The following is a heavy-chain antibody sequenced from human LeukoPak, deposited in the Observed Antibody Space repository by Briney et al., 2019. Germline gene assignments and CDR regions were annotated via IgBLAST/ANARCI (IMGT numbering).Heavy chain of an antibody. CDR3: AREGRVWGSYRPGFDY. CDR2: ISAYNGNT. D-gene: IGHD3-16*02. J-gene: IGHJ4*02. CDR1: GYTFTSYG. V-gene: IGHV1-18*01. Sequence: ASVNVSCKASGYTFTSYGISWVRQAPGQGLEWMGWISAYNGNTNYAQKLQGRVTMTTDTSTSTAYMELRSLRSDDTAVYYCAREGRVWGSYRPGFDYWGQGTLVTVSS.